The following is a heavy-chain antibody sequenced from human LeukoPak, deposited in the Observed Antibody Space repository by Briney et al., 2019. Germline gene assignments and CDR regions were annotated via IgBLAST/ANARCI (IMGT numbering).Heavy chain of an antibody. V-gene: IGHV3-53*01. CDR2: IYSGGST. J-gene: IGHJ4*02. CDR1: GFTVSSSY. D-gene: IGHD7-27*01. Sequence: PGGSLRLSCAASGFTVSSSYMSWVRQAPGKGLEWVSVIYSGGSTYYADSVKGRFTISRDNSKNTLLLQMNSLRAEDTAVYYCAKLQTSPGAFYYFDYWGQGTLVTVSS. CDR3: AKLQTSPGAFYYFDY.